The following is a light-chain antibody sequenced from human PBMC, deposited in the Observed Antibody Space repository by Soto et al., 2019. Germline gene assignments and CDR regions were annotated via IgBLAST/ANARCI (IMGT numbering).Light chain of an antibody. Sequence: EIVMTQSPATLSVSPGERATLSYRASQSVSSRLAWYQQKPGQPPRLLIYGASTRATGIPARFSGSGSGTEFTLTISSLQSEDFAVYYCQQYDNWPPLTFGGGTKVEIK. CDR3: QQYDNWPPLT. J-gene: IGKJ4*01. CDR2: GAS. V-gene: IGKV3-15*01. CDR1: QSVSSR.